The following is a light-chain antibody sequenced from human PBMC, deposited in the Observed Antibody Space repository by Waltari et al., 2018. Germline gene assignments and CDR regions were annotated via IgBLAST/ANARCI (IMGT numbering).Light chain of an antibody. CDR3: QQYDGSILT. CDR1: QTINNNF. CDR2: GAS. J-gene: IGKJ4*01. V-gene: IGKV3-20*01. Sequence: IVLTQSPDTLSLSPGQRGNLPGRASQTINNNFLVWYQQKPGQAPRLLIHGASSRATGFPDRFSGSGSGTDFTLTISRLEPEDVAVYYCQQYDGSILTFGGGTKVEI.